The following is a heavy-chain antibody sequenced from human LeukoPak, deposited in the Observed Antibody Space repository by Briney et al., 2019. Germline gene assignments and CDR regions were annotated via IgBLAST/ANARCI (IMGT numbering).Heavy chain of an antibody. Sequence: GGSLRLSCAASGFTFSSYGMHWVRQAPGKGLEWVAVISYDGSNKYYADSVKGRFTISRDNSKNTLYLQMNSLRVEDTAVYYCAIDPNWGTHSWGQGVLVTVSS. CDR1: GFTFSSYG. CDR3: AIDPNWGTHS. CDR2: ISYDGSNK. V-gene: IGHV3-30*03. D-gene: IGHD7-27*01. J-gene: IGHJ4*02.